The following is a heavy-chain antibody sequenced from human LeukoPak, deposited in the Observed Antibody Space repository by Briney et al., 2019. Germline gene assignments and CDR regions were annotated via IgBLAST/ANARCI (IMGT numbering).Heavy chain of an antibody. D-gene: IGHD6-13*01. CDR3: ARDRSRKYYYYGMDV. CDR2: IYSDGST. CDR1: GFSVSSNY. V-gene: IGHV3-66*01. Sequence: GGSLRLSCAASGFSVSSNYMSWVRQAPGKRLEWVSVIYSDGSTYYADSVKGRFTISRDNSKNTLYLQMNSLRAEDTAVYYCARDRSRKYYYYGMDVWGQGTTVTVSS. J-gene: IGHJ6*02.